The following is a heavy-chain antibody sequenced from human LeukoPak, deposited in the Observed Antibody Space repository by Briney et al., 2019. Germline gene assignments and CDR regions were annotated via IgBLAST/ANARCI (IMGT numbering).Heavy chain of an antibody. D-gene: IGHD3-3*01. CDR1: GFTFSDYY. Sequence: GGSLRLSCAASGFTFSDYYMSWIRQAPGKGLEWVAVISYDGSNKYYADSVKGRFTISRHNSKNTLYLQMNSLRAEDTAVYYCARGPFGGANFDYWGQGTLVTVSS. CDR3: ARGPFGGANFDY. V-gene: IGHV3-30*03. J-gene: IGHJ4*02. CDR2: ISYDGSNK.